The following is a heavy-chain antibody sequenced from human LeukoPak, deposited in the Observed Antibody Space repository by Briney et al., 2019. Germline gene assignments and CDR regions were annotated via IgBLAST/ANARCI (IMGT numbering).Heavy chain of an antibody. Sequence: GGSLRLSCAASGFSFSLYGMNWVRQAPGKGLEWVASISPSSTYTFYGDAVKGRFTISRDDITNSVHLQMNSLGPEDTAVYYCARVAYTYVFDFWGQGTLLTVSS. J-gene: IGHJ4*02. D-gene: IGHD3-16*01. V-gene: IGHV3-21*01. CDR3: ARVAYTYVFDF. CDR2: ISPSSTYT. CDR1: GFSFSLYG.